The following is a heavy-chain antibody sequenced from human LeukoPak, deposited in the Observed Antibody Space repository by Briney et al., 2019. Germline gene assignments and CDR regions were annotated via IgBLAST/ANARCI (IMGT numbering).Heavy chain of an antibody. Sequence: GGSLRLSCAASGFTFSNYAMHWVRQAPGKGLEWVSLISSGGTYEYYADSVEGRFTISRDNSKNTLYLQLNSLRAEDTAVYYCARDSTYYYDSGSSGPHYFDNWGQGTLVTVSS. V-gene: IGHV3-30*01. J-gene: IGHJ4*02. CDR2: ISSGGTYE. CDR3: ARDSTYYYDSGSSGPHYFDN. CDR1: GFTFSNYA. D-gene: IGHD3-10*01.